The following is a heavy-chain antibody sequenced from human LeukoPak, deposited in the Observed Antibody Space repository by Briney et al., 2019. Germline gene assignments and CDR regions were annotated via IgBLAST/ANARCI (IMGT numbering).Heavy chain of an antibody. V-gene: IGHV3-74*01. CDR3: ATVKGYYYYGMDV. J-gene: IGHJ6*02. CDR2: INSDGSST. CDR1: GFTFSSYW. Sequence: GGSLRLSCAASGFTFSSYWMHWVRQTPGKGLVWVSRINSDGSSTSYADSVKGRFTISRDNAKNTLYLQMNSLRAGDTAVYYCATVKGYYYYGMDVWGQGTTVTVSS.